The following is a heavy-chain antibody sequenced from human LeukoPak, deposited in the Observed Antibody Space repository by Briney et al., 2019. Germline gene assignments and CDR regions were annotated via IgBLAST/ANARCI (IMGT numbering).Heavy chain of an antibody. CDR3: ARAAYYGSVPRGMDV. J-gene: IGHJ6*03. D-gene: IGHD3-10*01. V-gene: IGHV4-38-2*02. Sequence: SETLSLTCTVSGYSISSGYYWGWIRQPPGKGLEWIGSIYHSGSTYYNPSLKSRVTISVDTSKNQFSLKLSSVTAADTAVYYCARAAYYGSVPRGMDVWGKGTTVTVSS. CDR1: GYSISSGYY. CDR2: IYHSGST.